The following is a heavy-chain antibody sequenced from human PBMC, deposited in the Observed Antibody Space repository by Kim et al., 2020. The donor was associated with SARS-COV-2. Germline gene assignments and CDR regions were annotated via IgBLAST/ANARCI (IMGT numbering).Heavy chain of an antibody. Sequence: GGSLRLSCAASGFTVSSNYMSWVRQAPGKGLEWVSVIYSGGSTYYADSVKGRFTISRDNSKNTLYLQMNSLRAEDTAVYYCARDSGITMINAWADHTTNFDYWGQGTLVTVSS. CDR1: GFTVSSNY. CDR3: ARDSGITMINAWADHTTNFDY. J-gene: IGHJ4*02. V-gene: IGHV3-66*01. D-gene: IGHD3-22*01. CDR2: IYSGGST.